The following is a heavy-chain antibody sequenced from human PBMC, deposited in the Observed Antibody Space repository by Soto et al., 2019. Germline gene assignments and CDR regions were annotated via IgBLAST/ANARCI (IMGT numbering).Heavy chain of an antibody. D-gene: IGHD6-6*01. CDR1: GGTFSSYA. CDR3: ARDGRGSSYGIWADY. V-gene: IGHV1-69*13. J-gene: IGHJ4*02. CDR2: IIPILGTA. Sequence: SVKVSCKASGGTFSSYAISWVRQAPGQGLEWMGGIIPILGTANYAQKFQGRVTITADESTSTAYMELSSLRSEDTAVYYCARDGRGSSYGIWADYWGQGTLVTVSS.